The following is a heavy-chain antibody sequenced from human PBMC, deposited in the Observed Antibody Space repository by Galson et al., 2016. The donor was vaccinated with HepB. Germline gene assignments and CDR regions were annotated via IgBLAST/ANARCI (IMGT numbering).Heavy chain of an antibody. V-gene: IGHV3-11*06. Sequence: SLRLSCAASGFTFSDYYMSWIRQAPGKGLEWLSYISSTSSYTNYADSMKGRFIISRDNAKNSLYLQMSGLRAEDTAVYYCATLAREDAFDIWGQGTMVTVSS. J-gene: IGHJ3*02. CDR1: GFTFSDYY. CDR2: ISSTSSYT. CDR3: ATLAREDAFDI.